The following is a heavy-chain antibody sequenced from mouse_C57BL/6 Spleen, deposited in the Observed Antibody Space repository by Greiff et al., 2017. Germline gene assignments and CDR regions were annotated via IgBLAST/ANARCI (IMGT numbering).Heavy chain of an antibody. CDR3: ARGEGLRSYFDY. Sequence: VQLQQSGPELVKPGASVKISCKASGYTFTDYYMNWVKQSHGKSLEWIGDINPNNGGTSYNQKFKGKATLTVDKSSSTAYMELRSLTSEDSAVYYCARGEGLRSYFDYWGQGTTLTVSS. D-gene: IGHD2-2*01. V-gene: IGHV1-26*01. CDR1: GYTFTDYY. J-gene: IGHJ2*01. CDR2: INPNNGGT.